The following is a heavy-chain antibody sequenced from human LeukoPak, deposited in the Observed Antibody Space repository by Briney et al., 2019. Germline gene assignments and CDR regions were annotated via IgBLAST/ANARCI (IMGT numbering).Heavy chain of an antibody. V-gene: IGHV4-59*01. CDR2: IHYNGNH. CDR1: GDSIRNYH. CDR3: ARVPRDSFGWVFFYP. Sequence: SETLSLTCSVSGDSIRNYHWTWIRQSPGKGLEWIGYIHYNGNHYYNPSLETRVTMSVDTSRNQFSLMLNSVTAADTAMYFFARVPRDSFGWVFFYPLGQGSLVTVSS. J-gene: IGHJ5*02. D-gene: IGHD3-9*01.